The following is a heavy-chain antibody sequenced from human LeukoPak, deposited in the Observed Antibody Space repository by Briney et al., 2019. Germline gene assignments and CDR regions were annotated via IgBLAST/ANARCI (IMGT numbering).Heavy chain of an antibody. D-gene: IGHD2-2*02. V-gene: IGHV1-18*01. J-gene: IGHJ4*02. Sequence: ASVKVSCKASGYTFTSYGITWVRQAPGQGLEWMGWISTYNGNTNYAQKLQDRVTMTTETSTSIAYMELRSLRSDDTAVYYCASWAGYCSSANCYTTSLDYWGQGTLVSVSS. CDR1: GYTFTSYG. CDR3: ASWAGYCSSANCYTTSLDY. CDR2: ISTYNGNT.